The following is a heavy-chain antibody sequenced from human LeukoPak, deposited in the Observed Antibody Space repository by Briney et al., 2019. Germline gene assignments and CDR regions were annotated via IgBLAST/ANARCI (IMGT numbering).Heavy chain of an antibody. CDR1: GGSITGYY. Sequence: PPETLSLTCTVSGGSITGYYWSWIRQPPGKELEWIGYIYYSGSTNYNPSLTSRVTISVDTSKDQFSLKLSSVTAADTAVYYCARQGASRAIVYWGQGTLVTVSS. D-gene: IGHD6-13*01. J-gene: IGHJ4*02. CDR2: IYYSGST. V-gene: IGHV4-59*08. CDR3: ARQGASRAIVY.